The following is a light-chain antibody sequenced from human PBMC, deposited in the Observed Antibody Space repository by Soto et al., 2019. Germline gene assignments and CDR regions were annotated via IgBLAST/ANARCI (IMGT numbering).Light chain of an antibody. CDR1: QDINNY. CDR3: QRYDSLPIT. CDR2: DAS. V-gene: IGKV1-33*01. J-gene: IGKJ5*01. Sequence: DIQMTQSPSSLSTSVGDRVTITCQASQDINNYLYWYQQKPGKAPKLLIYDASTLETGVPSRCSGSRSGTHFTLTISSLQPEDIATYYCQRYDSLPITFGQGTRLEIK.